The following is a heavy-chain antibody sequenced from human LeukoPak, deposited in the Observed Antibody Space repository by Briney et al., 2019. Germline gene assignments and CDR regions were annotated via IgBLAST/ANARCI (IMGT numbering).Heavy chain of an antibody. D-gene: IGHD2-15*01. CDR2: IIPIFGTA. J-gene: IGHJ4*02. Sequence: SVKVSCKASGGTLSSYAISWVRQAPGQGLEWLGGIIPIFGTANYAQKFQGRVTITTDESTSTAYMELSSLRFEDTAVYYCARVDGGIDFDYWGQGTLVTVSS. CDR1: GGTLSSYA. V-gene: IGHV1-69*05. CDR3: ARVDGGIDFDY.